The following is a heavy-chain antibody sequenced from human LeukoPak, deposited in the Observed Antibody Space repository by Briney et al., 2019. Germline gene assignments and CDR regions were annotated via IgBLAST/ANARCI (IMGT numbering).Heavy chain of an antibody. Sequence: ASVKVSCKTSGDTFSSYAITWVRQAPGQGLEWMGGIIPVFGTTNYAQNLEGRVTITADESTSTAYLELSSLRSEDTAVYYCAREVPAASGDYFDYWGQGTLVTVSS. V-gene: IGHV1-69*13. J-gene: IGHJ4*02. CDR2: IIPVFGTT. CDR1: GDTFSSYA. CDR3: AREVPAASGDYFDY. D-gene: IGHD2-2*01.